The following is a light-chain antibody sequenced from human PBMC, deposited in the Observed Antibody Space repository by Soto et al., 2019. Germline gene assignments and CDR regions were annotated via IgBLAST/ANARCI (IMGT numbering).Light chain of an antibody. V-gene: IGKV1-39*01. CDR3: QHSDNSPIFT. CDR2: AAS. Sequence: DIQMTQSPSSLSESVGDSVTITCQSSQPISTSLNWYQQKPGKAPKLLIYAASSLGDGVPSSFSCSGSATHFTLAILSLQPEDCATYYCQHSDNSPIFTVGQGTKVAIK. J-gene: IGKJ2*01. CDR1: QPISTS.